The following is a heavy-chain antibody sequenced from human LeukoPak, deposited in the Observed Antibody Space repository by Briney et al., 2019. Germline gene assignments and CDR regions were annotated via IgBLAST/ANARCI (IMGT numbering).Heavy chain of an antibody. CDR3: ARDRGNRYSYGHYYYYGMDV. CDR1: GFTFSSYA. Sequence: GRSLRLSCAASGFTFSSYAMHWVRQAPGKGLEWVAVISYDGSNKYYADSVKGRFTISRDNSKNTLYLRMNSLRAEDTAVYYCARDRGNRYSYGHYYYYGMDVWGQGTTVTVSS. D-gene: IGHD5-18*01. J-gene: IGHJ6*02. CDR2: ISYDGSNK. V-gene: IGHV3-30-3*01.